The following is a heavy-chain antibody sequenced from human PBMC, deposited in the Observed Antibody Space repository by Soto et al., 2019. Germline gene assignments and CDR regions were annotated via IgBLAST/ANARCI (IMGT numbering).Heavy chain of an antibody. CDR1: GFTFRTNR. V-gene: IGHV3-7*03. CDR3: ARFWYSGSASYHTFDS. CDR2: IKQDGSGE. Sequence: GGSLRLSCAASGFTFRTNRMSWFRLAPGKGLEWVANIKQDGSGEYHVDSVKGRFTVSRDNAKNSLYLQMNSLRAEDTAVYYCARFWYSGSASYHTFDSWGQGTLVTVSS. J-gene: IGHJ4*02. D-gene: IGHD3-10*01.